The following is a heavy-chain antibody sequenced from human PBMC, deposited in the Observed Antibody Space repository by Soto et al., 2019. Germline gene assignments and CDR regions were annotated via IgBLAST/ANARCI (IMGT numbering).Heavy chain of an antibody. CDR3: VKVAPGAPGGTSDL. CDR1: GFTFNTYG. D-gene: IGHD1-1*01. CDR2: TSYDGSNK. Sequence: QVQLVESGGGVVQPGRSLRLSCAASGFTFNTYGMHWVRQAPGKGLEWVAVTSYDGSNKYYADSVKGRFTISRDNAKNTRLVERTGRGGEETAVYCGVKVAPGAPGGTSDLWGRGPLV. J-gene: IGHJ2*01. V-gene: IGHV3-30*18.